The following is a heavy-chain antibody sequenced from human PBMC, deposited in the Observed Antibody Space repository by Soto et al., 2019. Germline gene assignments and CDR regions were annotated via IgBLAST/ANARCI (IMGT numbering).Heavy chain of an antibody. D-gene: IGHD1-1*01. Sequence: QITLKESGPTLVKPTQTLTLTCTFSGFSLSTSGVGVGWIRQPPGKALEGLALIYWDDDKRYSPSLKSRLTTTKDTSKNQVVLTMTNMDPVDTATYYCARRGQGTSRSEYFQPWGQGTLVTVSS. CDR1: GFSLSTSGVG. J-gene: IGHJ1*01. V-gene: IGHV2-5*02. CDR2: IYWDDDK. CDR3: ARRGQGTSRSEYFQP.